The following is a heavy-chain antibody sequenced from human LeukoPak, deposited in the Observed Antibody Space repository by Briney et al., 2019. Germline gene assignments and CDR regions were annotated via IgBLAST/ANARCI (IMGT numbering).Heavy chain of an antibody. D-gene: IGHD3-3*01. J-gene: IGHJ4*02. CDR3: AKVRLSYDFWSGYEAPFDY. V-gene: IGHV3-23*01. Sequence: GTTFYADSVKGRFTISRDNSKNTLYLQMNSLRSEDTAVYYCAKVRLSYDFWSGYEAPFDYWGQGTLVTVSS. CDR2: GTT.